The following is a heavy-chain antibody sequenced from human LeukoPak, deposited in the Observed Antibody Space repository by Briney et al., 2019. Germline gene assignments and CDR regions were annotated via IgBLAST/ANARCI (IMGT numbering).Heavy chain of an antibody. D-gene: IGHD3-3*01. CDR1: GGSISSGDYY. J-gene: IGHJ4*02. Sequence: SQTLSLTCTVSGGSISSGDYYWSWIRQPPGKGLEWIGYIYYSGSTNYNPSLKSRVTISVDTSKNQFSQKLSPVTAADTAVYYCARVNGYDFWSGMYYFDYWGQGTLVTVSS. V-gene: IGHV4-61*08. CDR3: ARVNGYDFWSGMYYFDY. CDR2: IYYSGST.